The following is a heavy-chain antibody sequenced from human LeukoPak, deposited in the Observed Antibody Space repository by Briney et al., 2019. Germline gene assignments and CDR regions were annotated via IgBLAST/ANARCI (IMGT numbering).Heavy chain of an antibody. CDR3: ARGIRTYVWGSYRTTYDAFDI. CDR2: IYSGGTT. Sequence: GSLRLSCAVSGFTVSGNYMSWVRQAPGKGLEWVSLIYSGGTTYYADSVKGRFTISRDNSKNTLYLQMNSLRAEDTAVYYCARGIRTYVWGSYRTTYDAFDIWGQGTMVTVSS. V-gene: IGHV3-53*01. CDR1: GFTVSGNY. J-gene: IGHJ3*02. D-gene: IGHD3-16*02.